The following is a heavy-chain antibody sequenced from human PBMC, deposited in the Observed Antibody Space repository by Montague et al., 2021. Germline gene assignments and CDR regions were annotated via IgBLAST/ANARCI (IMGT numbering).Heavy chain of an antibody. CDR2: VYYTGTT. Sequence: SETLSLTCTVSGDSINFYYWSWIRQPAGKGLEWIGYVYYTGTTNYNPSLKSRVTISVDTSRNQFFLNVNSVTAADTAVYYCARKGTNWDYWGQGTLVTVSS. CDR1: GDSINFYY. J-gene: IGHJ4*02. D-gene: IGHD2-8*01. CDR3: ARKGTNWDY. V-gene: IGHV4-59*01.